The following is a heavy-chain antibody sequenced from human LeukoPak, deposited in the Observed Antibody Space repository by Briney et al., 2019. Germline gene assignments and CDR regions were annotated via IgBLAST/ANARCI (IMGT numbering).Heavy chain of an antibody. D-gene: IGHD6-13*01. CDR1: GFTDSSNQ. V-gene: IGHV3-66*01. J-gene: IGHJ4*02. CDR3: ARAAPGSLHRFDY. CDR2: ISTGGTT. Sequence: GRSLRPSCAPSGFTDSSNQMTWVRQAPAQRLEYDSLISTGGTTSYADSVKGRFTISRDNSKNTLYVQMNSLRGEDTAVYYCARAAPGSLHRFDYWGQGALVTVSS.